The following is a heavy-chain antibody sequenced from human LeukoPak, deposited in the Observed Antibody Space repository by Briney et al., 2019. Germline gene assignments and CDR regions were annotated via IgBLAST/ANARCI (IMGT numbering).Heavy chain of an antibody. Sequence: LSGRSLRLSCAASGFTFSSYSMNWVRQAPGKGLEWVSYISSSSSTIYYADSVKGRFTISRDNAKNSLYLQMNSLRAEDTAVYYCFSGSYSPGAFDIWGQGTMVTVSS. V-gene: IGHV3-48*04. CDR2: ISSSSSTI. D-gene: IGHD1-26*01. CDR3: FSGSYSPGAFDI. J-gene: IGHJ3*02. CDR1: GFTFSSYS.